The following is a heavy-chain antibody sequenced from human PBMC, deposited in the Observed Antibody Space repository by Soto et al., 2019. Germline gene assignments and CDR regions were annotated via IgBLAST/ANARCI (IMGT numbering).Heavy chain of an antibody. Sequence: QVKLVQSGAEMKKPGASVTVSCKASGYSFTGYYLHWVRQAPGQGLEWLGWINPNSGATNHAQKFQGRVTMTRDRSITTAYMDLNRLTSDDTAVYYCARDSVSTIGDFDNWGQGTLVTVSS. D-gene: IGHD5-12*01. CDR2: INPNSGAT. CDR3: ARDSVSTIGDFDN. J-gene: IGHJ4*02. V-gene: IGHV1-2*02. CDR1: GYSFTGYY.